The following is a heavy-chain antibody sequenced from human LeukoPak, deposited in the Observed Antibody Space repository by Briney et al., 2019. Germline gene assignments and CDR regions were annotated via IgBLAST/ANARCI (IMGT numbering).Heavy chain of an antibody. V-gene: IGHV3-23*01. J-gene: IGHJ4*02. CDR2: ISGSGGST. Sequence: PGGSLRLSCAASGFTFSSYAMSWVRQAPGKGLEWVSAISGSGGSTYYADSVKGRFTISRDSSKNILYLQMNSLRTDDTAVYYCAKQLYGAVDYWGQGTLVTVSS. CDR3: AKQLYGAVDY. D-gene: IGHD4-17*01. CDR1: GFTFSSYA.